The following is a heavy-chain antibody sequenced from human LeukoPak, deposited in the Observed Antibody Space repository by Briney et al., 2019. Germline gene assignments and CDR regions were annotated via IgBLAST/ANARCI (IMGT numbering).Heavy chain of an antibody. CDR1: GGSFSGYY. Sequence: PSETLSLTCAVYGGSFSGYYWSWIRQPPGKGLEWIGEINHSGRTNYNPSLKSRVTISVDTSKNQFSLKLSSVTAADTAVYYCASSVRYFDWLFLFDYWGQGTLVTVSP. CDR3: ASSVRYFDWLFLFDY. CDR2: INHSGRT. V-gene: IGHV4-34*01. D-gene: IGHD3-9*01. J-gene: IGHJ4*02.